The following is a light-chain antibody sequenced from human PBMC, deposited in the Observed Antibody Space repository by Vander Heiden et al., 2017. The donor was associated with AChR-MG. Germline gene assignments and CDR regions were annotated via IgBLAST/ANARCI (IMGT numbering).Light chain of an antibody. CDR1: QSLLYSNGYNY. V-gene: IGKV2-28*01. CDR3: MQALQTPPAYT. Sequence: DIVMTQSPLSLPVTPGEPASISCRSSQSLLYSNGYNYLDWYLQKPGQSPQLLIYLGSNRASGVPDRFSGSGSGTDFTLKISRVEAEDVGVYYCMQALQTPPAYTFGQGTKLEIK. J-gene: IGKJ2*01. CDR2: LGS.